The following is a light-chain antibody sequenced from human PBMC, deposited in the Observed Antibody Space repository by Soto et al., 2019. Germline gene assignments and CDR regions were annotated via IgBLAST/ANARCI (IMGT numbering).Light chain of an antibody. CDR3: LLSYPGLTGVNVV. J-gene: IGLJ2*01. CDR1: TGAVTSGHY. Sequence: QAVVTQEPSLTVSPGGTVTLTCDSSTGAVTSGHYPYWFQQKPGHAPTTLIYDTNNKHSWTPARFSGSLLGGKAALTLSGAQPEDEADYYCLLSYPGLTGVNVVFGGGTKLTVL. V-gene: IGLV7-46*01. CDR2: DTN.